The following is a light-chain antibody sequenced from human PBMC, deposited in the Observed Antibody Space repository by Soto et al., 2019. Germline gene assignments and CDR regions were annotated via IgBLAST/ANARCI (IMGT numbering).Light chain of an antibody. CDR3: SSYSNITTLDV. CDR1: SRDVGGYNY. V-gene: IGLV2-14*03. Sequence: QSALTQPASVSGSPGQSITISCTGTSRDVGGYNYVSWYQKNPGKAPKLMIYNVFNRPSGVSDRFSGSKSGNTASLTISGLQAEDDADYYCSSYSNITTLDVFGTGTKLTVL. J-gene: IGLJ1*01. CDR2: NVF.